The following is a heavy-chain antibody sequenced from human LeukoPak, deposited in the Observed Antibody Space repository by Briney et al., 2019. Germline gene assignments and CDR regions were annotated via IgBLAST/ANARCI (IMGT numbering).Heavy chain of an antibody. CDR1: EFTVSGNY. CDR3: TSGYSYGYVDY. Sequence: PGGSLRLSCAASEFTVSGNYMSWVRQAPGKGLEWVSVIYSGGSTYYADSVKGRFTISRDNSKNTLYLQMNSLRGEDTAIYYCTSGYSYGYVDYWGQGTLVTVSS. CDR2: IYSGGST. D-gene: IGHD5-18*01. J-gene: IGHJ4*02. V-gene: IGHV3-66*01.